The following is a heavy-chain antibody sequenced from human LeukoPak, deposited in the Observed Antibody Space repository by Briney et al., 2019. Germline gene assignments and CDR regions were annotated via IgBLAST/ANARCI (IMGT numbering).Heavy chain of an antibody. CDR3: ARKSGYSSGWYGNWFDP. Sequence: GGSLRLSCAASGFTFSSHGMNWVRQAPGKGLEWVSYISSSGSTIYYADSVKGRFTISRDNAKNSLYLQMNSLRAEDTAVYYCARKSGYSSGWYGNWFDPWGQGTLVTVSS. D-gene: IGHD6-19*01. CDR2: ISSSGSTI. CDR1: GFTFSSHG. V-gene: IGHV3-48*03. J-gene: IGHJ5*02.